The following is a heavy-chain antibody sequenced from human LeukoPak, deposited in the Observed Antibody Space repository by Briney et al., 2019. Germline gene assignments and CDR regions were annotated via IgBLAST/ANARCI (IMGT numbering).Heavy chain of an antibody. CDR2: INHSGST. J-gene: IGHJ6*02. CDR1: GGSFSGYY. V-gene: IGHV4-34*01. Sequence: TASETLSLTCAVYGGSFSGYYWSWIRQPPGKGLEWIGEINHSGSTNYDPSLKSRVTISVDTSKNQFSLKLSSVTAADTAVYYCASISPRRAYYYGMDVWGQGTTVTVSS. D-gene: IGHD3-10*01. CDR3: ASISPRRAYYYGMDV.